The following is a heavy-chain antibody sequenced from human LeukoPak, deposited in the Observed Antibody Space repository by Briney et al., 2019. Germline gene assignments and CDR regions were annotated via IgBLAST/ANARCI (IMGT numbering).Heavy chain of an antibody. CDR3: ARGGGLDV. CDR2: IKQDGSEK. Sequence: PGGSLRLSCTASGFTFSSYWMDWVRQAPGKGLEWVANIKQDGSEKYYVDSVKGRFTISRDNAKNSLYLQMNSLRAEDTAVYFCARGGGLDVWGQGATVTVSS. D-gene: IGHD3-16*01. V-gene: IGHV3-7*03. J-gene: IGHJ6*02. CDR1: GFTFSSYW.